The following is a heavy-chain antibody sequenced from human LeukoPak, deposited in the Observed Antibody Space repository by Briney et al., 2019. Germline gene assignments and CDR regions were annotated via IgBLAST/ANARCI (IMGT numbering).Heavy chain of an antibody. CDR2: IYPGDSDT. D-gene: IGHD4-23*01. CDR3: ARSDYGGNPRFDY. Sequence: GESLKISCKGSGYSFTNYLIGWVRRMPGKGLDWMGIIYPGDSDTRYSPSFRGQVTISADKSISTAYLQWSILKAADTAMYYCARSDYGGNPRFDYWGQGTLVTVSS. CDR1: GYSFTNYL. V-gene: IGHV5-51*01. J-gene: IGHJ4*02.